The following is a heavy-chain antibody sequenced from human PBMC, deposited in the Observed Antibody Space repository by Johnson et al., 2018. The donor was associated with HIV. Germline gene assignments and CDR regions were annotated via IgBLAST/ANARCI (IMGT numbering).Heavy chain of an antibody. CDR2: INSDGSST. CDR3: ARDLSSSSSSWKGAFDI. D-gene: IGHD6-13*01. J-gene: IGHJ3*02. Sequence: VQLVESGGGLVQPGGSLRLSCAASGFTFSSYWMHWVRQAPGKGLVWVSRINSDGSSTSYADSVKGRFTISRDNSRNTLYLQMNSLRAEDTALYYCARDLSSSSSSWKGAFDIWGQGTMVTVSS. V-gene: IGHV3-74*01. CDR1: GFTFSSYW.